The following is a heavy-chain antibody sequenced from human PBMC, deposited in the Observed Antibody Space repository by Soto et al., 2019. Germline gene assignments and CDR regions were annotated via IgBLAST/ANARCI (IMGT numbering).Heavy chain of an antibody. CDR3: AGEIRGGWRFAY. Sequence: QVQLQESGPGLVRPSETLSLTCTVSGGSISTYDWSWIRQPPGRGPEWIGYFFASGTTIYNPSLKSRVTISVDTSKNQFSLRVSSVTAADTALYYCAGEIRGGWRFAYWGQGALVTVSS. D-gene: IGHD6-19*01. CDR1: GGSISTYD. V-gene: IGHV4-59*03. CDR2: FFASGTT. J-gene: IGHJ4*02.